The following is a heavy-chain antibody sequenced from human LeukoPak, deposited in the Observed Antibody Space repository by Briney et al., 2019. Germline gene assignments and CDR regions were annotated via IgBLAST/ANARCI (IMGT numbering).Heavy chain of an antibody. D-gene: IGHD6-6*01. CDR2: IYYSGST. J-gene: IGHJ4*02. CDR1: GGSISSSSYY. V-gene: IGHV4-39*07. CDR3: ARVTYSSSSPGLDY. Sequence: SETLSLTCTVSGGSISSSSYYWGWIRQPPGKGLEWIGSIYYSGSTYYNPSLKSRVTISVDTSKNQFSLKLSSVTAADTAVYYCARVTYSSSSPGLDYWGQGTLVTVSS.